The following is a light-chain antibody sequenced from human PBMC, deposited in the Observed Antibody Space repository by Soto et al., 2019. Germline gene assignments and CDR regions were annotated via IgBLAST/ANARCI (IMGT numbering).Light chain of an antibody. CDR3: QQYTGPPTT. Sequence: EIVMTQSPATLSVSPGERATLSCRASQSVSSNLAWYQQTPGQAPRLLIYGASTRATGIPARFSGSGSGTDFTLTITRLEPEDSAVYFCQQYTGPPTTFGQGTRLEIK. CDR2: GAS. CDR1: QSVSSN. V-gene: IGKV3-15*01. J-gene: IGKJ5*01.